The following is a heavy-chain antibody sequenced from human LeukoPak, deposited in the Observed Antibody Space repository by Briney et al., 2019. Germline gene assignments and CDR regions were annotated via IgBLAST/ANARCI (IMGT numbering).Heavy chain of an antibody. CDR2: ISGSGGST. CDR3: AKAPNYDFWSGYSGPVDY. CDR1: GFTFSSYS. Sequence: PGGSLRLSCAASGFTFSSYSMNWVRQAPGKGLEWVSAISGSGGSTYYADSVKGRFTISRDNSKNTLYLQMNSLRAEDTAVYYCAKAPNYDFWSGYSGPVDYWGQGTLVTVSS. J-gene: IGHJ4*02. D-gene: IGHD3-3*01. V-gene: IGHV3-23*01.